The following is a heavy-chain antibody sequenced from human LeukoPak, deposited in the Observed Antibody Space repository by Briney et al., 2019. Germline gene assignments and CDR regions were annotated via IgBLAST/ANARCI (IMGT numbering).Heavy chain of an antibody. CDR1: GGSISSGSYY. CDR2: IYTSGNT. CDR3: ARDYYYYMDV. V-gene: IGHV4-61*02. Sequence: SETLSLTCTVSGGSISSGSYYWSWIRQPAGKGLEWIGRIYTSGNTNYNPSLQSRVTISVDTSKNQFSLKLSSVTAADTAVYYCARDYYYYMDVWGKGTTVTVSS. J-gene: IGHJ6*03.